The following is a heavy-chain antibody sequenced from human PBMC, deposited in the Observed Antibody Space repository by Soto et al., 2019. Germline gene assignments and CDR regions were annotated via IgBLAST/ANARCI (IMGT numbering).Heavy chain of an antibody. CDR2: ISYDGSNK. CDR3: AKDLFTAGYCSSTSCCVTIGREGYGMDV. Sequence: QVQLVESGGGVVQPGRSLRLSCAASGFTFSSYGMHWVRQAPGKGLEWVAVISYDGSNKYYADSVKGRFTISRDNSKNTLYLQMNSLRAEDTAVYYCAKDLFTAGYCSSTSCCVTIGREGYGMDVWGQGTTVTVSS. CDR1: GFTFSSYG. J-gene: IGHJ6*02. D-gene: IGHD2-2*01. V-gene: IGHV3-30*18.